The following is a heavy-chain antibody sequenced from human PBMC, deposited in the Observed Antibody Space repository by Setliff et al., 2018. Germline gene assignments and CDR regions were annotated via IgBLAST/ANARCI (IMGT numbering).Heavy chain of an antibody. J-gene: IGHJ4*02. CDR1: GYTFTGYY. Sequence: ASVKVSCKASGYTFTGYYMHWVQQAPGQGLEWMGWINPNSGGTHYAQKFQGRVTMTRDTSISTAYMELSRLRSDDTAIYYCAVAKALTSYDHVWGSQPLDYWGQGSLVTVSS. CDR2: INPNSGGT. V-gene: IGHV1-2*02. CDR3: AVAKALTSYDHVWGSQPLDY. D-gene: IGHD3-16*01.